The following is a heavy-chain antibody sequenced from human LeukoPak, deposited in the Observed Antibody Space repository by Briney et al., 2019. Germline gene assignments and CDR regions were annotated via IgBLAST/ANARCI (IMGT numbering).Heavy chain of an antibody. CDR2: ISSSSSTI. V-gene: IGHV3-48*01. J-gene: IGHJ4*02. Sequence: GGSLRLSCAASGFTFSSYTMNWVRQAPGKGLDWVSYISSSSSTIYYADSVKGRFTISRDNAKNSLYLQMNSLRAEDTAVYYCARETYYDFWSGYSEAYYFDYWGQGTLVTVSS. CDR3: ARETYYDFWSGYSEAYYFDY. CDR1: GFTFSSYT. D-gene: IGHD3-3*01.